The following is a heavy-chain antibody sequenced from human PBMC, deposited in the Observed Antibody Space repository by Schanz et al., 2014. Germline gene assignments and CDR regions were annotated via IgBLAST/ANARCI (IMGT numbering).Heavy chain of an antibody. CDR1: GGSISSGGYS. CDR2: ISYSGST. CDR3: ARDSLRGATGGYGMDV. V-gene: IGHV4-30-4*07. D-gene: IGHD2-8*02. Sequence: QVQLQESGPGLVKPSQTLSLTCSVSGGSISSGGYSWNWIRQSPGKGLEWIGFISYSGSTYYNPSLKSRVTISVDKSKNQFSLKVRSVTAADTAVYYCARDSLRGATGGYGMDVWGQGTTVTVSS. J-gene: IGHJ6*02.